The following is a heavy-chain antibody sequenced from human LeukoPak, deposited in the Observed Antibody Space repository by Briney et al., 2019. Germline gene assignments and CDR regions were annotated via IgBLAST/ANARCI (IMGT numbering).Heavy chain of an antibody. Sequence: GGSLRLSCAASGFTFSSYSMNWVRQAPGKGLEWASSISSSSSYIYYADSVKGRFTISRDNAKNSLYLQMNSLRAEDTAVYYCAVYYSSGPIAYWGQGTLVTVSS. CDR3: AVYYSSGPIAY. CDR2: ISSSSSYI. V-gene: IGHV3-21*01. D-gene: IGHD3-22*01. CDR1: GFTFSSYS. J-gene: IGHJ4*02.